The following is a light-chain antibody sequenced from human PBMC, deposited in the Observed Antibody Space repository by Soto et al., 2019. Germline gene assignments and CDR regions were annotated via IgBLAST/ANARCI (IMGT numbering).Light chain of an antibody. V-gene: IGKV3-15*01. CDR2: GAS. CDR3: QQYGDLPRT. CDR1: QSVGTN. Sequence: EIVMTQSPATLSVSAGERDTLSCRASQSVGTNVAWYQQQRGQAPRLLIYGASTRATGVPARFSGSGSGTQFTLIISSLQSEDVAVYYCQQYGDLPRTFAQGTKVEIK. J-gene: IGKJ1*01.